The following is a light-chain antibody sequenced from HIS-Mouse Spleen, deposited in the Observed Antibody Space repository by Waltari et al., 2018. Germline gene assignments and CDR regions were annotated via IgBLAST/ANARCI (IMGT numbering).Light chain of an antibody. CDR3: AAWDDSLSGPV. V-gene: IGLV1-47*01. Sequence: QSVLTQPPSASGTPGQRATISCSGSSSTIGSNYVSWYQQLPGTAPKLLIYRNNQRPSGVPDRFSGSKSGTSASLAISGLRSEDEADYYCAAWDDSLSGPVFGGGTKLTVL. CDR2: RNN. CDR1: SSTIGSNY. J-gene: IGLJ3*02.